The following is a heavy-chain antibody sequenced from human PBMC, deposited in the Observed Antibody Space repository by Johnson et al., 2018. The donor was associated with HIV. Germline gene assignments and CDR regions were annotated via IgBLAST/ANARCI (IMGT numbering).Heavy chain of an antibody. CDR1: GFTFSSYG. CDR2: IQYDGSTN. D-gene: IGHD5-18*01. V-gene: IGHV3-30*02. CDR3: AKDVNEWVAWIQLWAPAFDI. J-gene: IGHJ3*02. Sequence: QVQLVESGGGVVQPGGSLRLSCAASGFTFSSYGMHWVRQAPGKGLEWVTFIQYDGSTNYYADSVKGRFTISRDNSKNTVYLQMNSLRAEDTAVYYCAKDVNEWVAWIQLWAPAFDIWGQGTMVTVS.